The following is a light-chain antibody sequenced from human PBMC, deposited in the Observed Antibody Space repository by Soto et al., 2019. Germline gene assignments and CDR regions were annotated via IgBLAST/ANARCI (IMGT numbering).Light chain of an antibody. CDR3: SSYTSNNIVV. CDR1: SSDIGNYNY. CDR2: EMI. Sequence: QSVLTQPASVSGSPGQSITISCTGTSSDIGNYNYVSWYQHHPGKAPKVMIYEMINRPSGVSNRFSGSKSGNTASLTISGLQAEDEAVYYCSSYTSNNIVVFGGGTKLTVL. J-gene: IGLJ2*01. V-gene: IGLV2-14*01.